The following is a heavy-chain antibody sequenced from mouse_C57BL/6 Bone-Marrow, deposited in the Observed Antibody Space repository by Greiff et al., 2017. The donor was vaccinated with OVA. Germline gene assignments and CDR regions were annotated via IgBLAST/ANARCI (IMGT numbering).Heavy chain of an antibody. CDR2: IDPSDSYT. Sequence: QVQLQQPGAELVKPGASVKLSCKASGYTFTSYWMQWVKQRPGQGLEWIGEIDPSDSYTNYNQKFKGKATLTVDTSSSTAYMQLSSLTSEDTAVYYGARDSSGYSAMDYWGQGTSVTVSS. CDR1: GYTFTSYW. CDR3: ARDSSGYSAMDY. D-gene: IGHD3-2*02. J-gene: IGHJ4*01. V-gene: IGHV1-50*01.